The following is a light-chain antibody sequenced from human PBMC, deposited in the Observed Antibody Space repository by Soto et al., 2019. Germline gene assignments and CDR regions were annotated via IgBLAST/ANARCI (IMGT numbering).Light chain of an antibody. CDR3: QQYEDLPT. J-gene: IGKJ5*01. V-gene: IGKV1-33*01. Sequence: DIQMTQSPSSLSASVGDRVTITCQASQNINNYLNWYQQKPGRAPKLLIYDASNLEAGVPSRFRGSGSGTDFTFTISRLQPEDIATYYCQQYEDLPTFGQGTRLEIK. CDR2: DAS. CDR1: QNINNY.